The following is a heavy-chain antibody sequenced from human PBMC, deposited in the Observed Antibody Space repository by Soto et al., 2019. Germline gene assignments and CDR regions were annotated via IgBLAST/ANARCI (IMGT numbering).Heavy chain of an antibody. D-gene: IGHD6-6*01. V-gene: IGHV3-21*01. J-gene: IGHJ4*02. CDR3: ARDHSSRRSSGFDY. CDR1: GFTFSSYS. CDR2: ISSSSSYI. Sequence: GGSLRLSCAASGFTFSSYSMNWVRQAPGKGLEWVSSISSSSSYIYYADSVKGRFTISRDNAKNSLYLQMNSLRAEDTAVYYCARDHSSRRSSGFDYWGQGTMVTVYS.